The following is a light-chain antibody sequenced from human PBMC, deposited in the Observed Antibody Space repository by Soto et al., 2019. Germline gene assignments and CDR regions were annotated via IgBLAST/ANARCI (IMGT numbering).Light chain of an antibody. CDR2: DAS. CDR3: QQYDNLPLT. J-gene: IGKJ4*01. CDR1: QVISNY. Sequence: DLQMTQSPSSLSASVGDRVTITCQASQVISNYLNWYQQKPGKAPKLLIYDASNLETGVPSRFSGSGSWTDFTFTISSLQPEDIATYYCQQYDNLPLTFGGGTKVEIK. V-gene: IGKV1-33*01.